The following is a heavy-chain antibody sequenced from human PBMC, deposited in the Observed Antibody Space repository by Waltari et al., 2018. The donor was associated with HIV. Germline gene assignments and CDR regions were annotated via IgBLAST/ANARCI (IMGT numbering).Heavy chain of an antibody. CDR1: GGSFSGSY. CDR2: INHSGST. D-gene: IGHD5-18*01. V-gene: IGHV4-34*01. CDR3: ARGRIQLWSNNWFDP. J-gene: IGHJ5*02. Sequence: QVQLQQWGAGLLKPSETLSLTCAVYGGSFSGSYWSWIRQPPGKGLEWIGEINHSGSTNYNPSLKSRVTISVDTSKNQFSLKLSSVTAADTAVYYCARGRIQLWSNNWFDPWGQGTLVTVSS.